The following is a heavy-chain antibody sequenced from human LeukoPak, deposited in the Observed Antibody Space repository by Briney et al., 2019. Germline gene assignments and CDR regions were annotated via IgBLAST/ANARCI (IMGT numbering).Heavy chain of an antibody. CDR2: IIPILGIA. Sequence: ASVKVSCKASGGTFSSYAISWVRQAPGQGLEWMGRIIPILGIANYAQKFQGRVTITADKSTSTAYMELSSLRSEDTAVYYCARSGLLWFGEQIPHFDYWGQGTLVTVSS. D-gene: IGHD3-10*01. J-gene: IGHJ4*02. CDR3: ARSGLLWFGEQIPHFDY. CDR1: GGTFSSYA. V-gene: IGHV1-69*04.